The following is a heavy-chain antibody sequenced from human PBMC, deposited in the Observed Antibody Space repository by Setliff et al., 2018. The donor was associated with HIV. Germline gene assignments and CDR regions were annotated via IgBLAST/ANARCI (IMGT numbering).Heavy chain of an antibody. V-gene: IGHV7-4-1*02. D-gene: IGHD3-3*01. CDR2: INTNTAKP. CDR3: ARAGRLTYYNFWSGRGWFDP. J-gene: IGHJ5*02. Sequence: ASVKVSCKASGYTFTSYPMNWVRQAPGQGLEWMGWINTNTAKPTYAQGFTGRFVFSVDTSGSTAYLQINSLKSKDTAMYYCARAGRLTYYNFWSGRGWFDPWGQGTLVTVSS. CDR1: GYTFTSYP.